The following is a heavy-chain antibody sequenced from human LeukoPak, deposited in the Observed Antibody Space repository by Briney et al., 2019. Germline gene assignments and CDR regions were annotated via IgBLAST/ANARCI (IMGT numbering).Heavy chain of an antibody. D-gene: IGHD3-3*01. CDR1: GYTFTGYY. Sequence: ASVKVSCKASGYTFTGYYMHWVRQAPGQGLEWMGWINPNSGGTNYAQKFQGRVTMTRDTSISTAYMELSRLRSDDTAVYYCARVRITIFGVAYSGRYCMDVWGKGTTVTVSS. V-gene: IGHV1-2*02. CDR3: ARVRITIFGVAYSGRYCMDV. CDR2: INPNSGGT. J-gene: IGHJ6*03.